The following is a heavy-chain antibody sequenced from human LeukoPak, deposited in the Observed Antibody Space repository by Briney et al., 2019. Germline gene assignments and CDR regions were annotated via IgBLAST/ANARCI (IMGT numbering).Heavy chain of an antibody. CDR1: GFTFSSYE. Sequence: PGGSLRLSCTASGFTFSSYEMNWVRQAPGKGLEWVSYISSSGSTIYYADSVKGRFTISRDNAKNSLYLQMNSLRAEDTAVYYCAGITYPFRYWGQGTLVTVPS. V-gene: IGHV3-48*03. CDR3: AGITYPFRY. D-gene: IGHD3-10*01. J-gene: IGHJ4*02. CDR2: ISSSGSTI.